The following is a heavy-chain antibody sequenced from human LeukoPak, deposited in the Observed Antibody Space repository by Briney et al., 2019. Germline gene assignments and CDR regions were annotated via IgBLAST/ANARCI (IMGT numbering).Heavy chain of an antibody. CDR3: ARRSVVVVAAQDYYLMDV. J-gene: IGHJ6*02. Sequence: PGGSLRLSCAASGFTFSSYSMNWVRQAPGKGLEWVSSISSSSRYIYYADSVKGRFTISRDNSKNLLSLQMNSLRPEDTALYYCARRSVVVVAAQDYYLMDVWGQGTTVTVSS. CDR1: GFTFSSYS. CDR2: ISSSSRYI. V-gene: IGHV3-21*01. D-gene: IGHD2-15*01.